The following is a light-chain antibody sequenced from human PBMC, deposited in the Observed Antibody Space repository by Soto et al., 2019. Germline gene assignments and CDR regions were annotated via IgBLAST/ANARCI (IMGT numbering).Light chain of an antibody. Sequence: SSLPQPSSVSVSPGQSITISCTGTSSDVGGYNYVSWYQQHPGKAPKLMIYDVSNRPSGVSNRFSGSKSGNTASLTISGLQAEDEADYYCSSYTSSSPYVFGTGTKVTVL. CDR3: SSYTSSSPYV. V-gene: IGLV2-14*01. CDR2: DVS. CDR1: SSDVGGYNY. J-gene: IGLJ1*01.